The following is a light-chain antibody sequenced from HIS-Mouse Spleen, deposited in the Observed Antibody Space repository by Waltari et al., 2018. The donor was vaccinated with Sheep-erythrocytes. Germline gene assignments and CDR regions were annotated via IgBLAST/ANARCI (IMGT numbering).Light chain of an antibody. V-gene: IGLV2-14*01. CDR1: SSDVGGYNY. CDR3: SSYTSSSTWV. Sequence: QSALTQPASVSGSPGQSITISCTGTSSDVGGYNYVSWYQQHPGKAPKLMIYEVSNRPPGVSNRFPGSKSGNTASLTISGLQAEDEADYYCSSYTSSSTWVFGGGTKLTVL. CDR2: EVS. J-gene: IGLJ3*02.